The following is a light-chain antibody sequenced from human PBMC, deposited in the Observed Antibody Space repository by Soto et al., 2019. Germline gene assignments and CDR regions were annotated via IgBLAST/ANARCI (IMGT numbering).Light chain of an antibody. V-gene: IGKV3-15*01. CDR1: QSLRSS. J-gene: IGKJ1*01. Sequence: ETMMTQSPDTLSVSLGERATLSCRASQSLRSSLAWYQQKPGQAPRLLIYDASTRATGIPARFSGSGSGTDFTLTISGLQSEDFALYYCQQYNNWPQTLGQGTKVDIK. CDR3: QQYNNWPQT. CDR2: DAS.